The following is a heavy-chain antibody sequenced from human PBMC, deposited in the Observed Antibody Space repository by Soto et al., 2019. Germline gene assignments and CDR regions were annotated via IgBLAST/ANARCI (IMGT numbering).Heavy chain of an antibody. J-gene: IGHJ4*02. CDR1: GFTFSSYG. D-gene: IGHD4-17*01. CDR2: IWYHGNNK. CDR3: ARSLTTVTNFDY. Sequence: PVGSLRLSCAASGFTFSSYGMHWVRQAPGKGLEWVAVIWYHGNNKYYADSVKGRFTISRDNSKNTLCLQMNSLRAEDTAVYYCARSLTTVTNFDYWGQGTLVTVSS. V-gene: IGHV3-33*01.